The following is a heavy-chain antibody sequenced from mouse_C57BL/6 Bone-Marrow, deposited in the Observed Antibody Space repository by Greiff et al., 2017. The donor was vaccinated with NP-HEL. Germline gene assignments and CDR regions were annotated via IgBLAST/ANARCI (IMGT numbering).Heavy chain of an antibody. D-gene: IGHD1-1*01. CDR2: IDPEDGDT. CDR1: GFNIKDYY. CDR3: TSSSYDYAMDY. V-gene: IGHV14-1*01. Sequence: EVQLQQSGAELVRPGASVKLSCTASGFNIKDYYMHWVKQRPEQGLEWIGRIDPEDGDTEYAPKFQGKATMTADTSSNTAYLQLSSLTSEDTAVYYCTSSSYDYAMDYWVKEPQSPSPQ. J-gene: IGHJ4*01.